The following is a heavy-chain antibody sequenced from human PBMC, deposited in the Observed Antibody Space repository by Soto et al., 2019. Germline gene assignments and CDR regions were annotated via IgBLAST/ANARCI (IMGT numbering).Heavy chain of an antibody. V-gene: IGHV1-18*01. Sequence: ASVKVSCKASGYTFTSYGISWVRQAPGQGLEWMGWISAYNGNTNYAQKLQGRVTMTTDTSKNQFSLKPSSVTAADTAVYYCARDEGMAIFDPWGQGTLVTVSS. CDR1: GYTFTSYG. D-gene: IGHD3-10*01. J-gene: IGHJ5*02. CDR2: ISAYNGNT. CDR3: ARDEGMAIFDP.